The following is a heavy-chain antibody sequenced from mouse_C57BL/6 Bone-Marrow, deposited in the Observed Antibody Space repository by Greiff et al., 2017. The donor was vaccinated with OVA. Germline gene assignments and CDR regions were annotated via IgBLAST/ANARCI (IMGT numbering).Heavy chain of an antibody. CDR2: IHPNSGIT. D-gene: IGHD1-1*01. CDR1: GYTFTSYW. J-gene: IGHJ3*01. CDR3: ARTTGTRFAY. V-gene: IGHV1-64*01. Sequence: QVQLQQPGAELVKPGASVKLSCKASGYTFTSYWMHWVKQRPGQGLVWIGMIHPNSGITNYNEQFKSKATLTVDKSSRTAYMQLSSLTSEDSAIYYCARTTGTRFAYRGQGTLVTVSA.